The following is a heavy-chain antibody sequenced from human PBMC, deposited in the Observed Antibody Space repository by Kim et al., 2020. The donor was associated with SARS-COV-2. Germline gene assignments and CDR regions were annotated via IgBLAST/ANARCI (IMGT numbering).Heavy chain of an antibody. D-gene: IGHD1-26*01. J-gene: IGHJ6*03. CDR2: IKQDGSEK. CDR1: EFTFSNSW. V-gene: IGHV3-7*01. CDR3: VRWNYSFGTYYYMDV. Sequence: GGSLRLSCAVSEFTFSNSWMSWVRQAPGKGLEWVANIKQDGSEKDYVDSVKGRLTISRDNPKNSLYLQMNTLRDEDTAVYYCVRWNYSFGTYYYMDVWG.